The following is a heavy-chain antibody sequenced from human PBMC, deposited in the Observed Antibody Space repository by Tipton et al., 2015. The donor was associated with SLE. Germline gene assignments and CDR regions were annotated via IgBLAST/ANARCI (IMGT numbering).Heavy chain of an antibody. CDR3: ARVGDRGGFDY. D-gene: IGHD3-10*01. Sequence: SLRLSCAVSGLTVSSDYMNWVRQAPGEGLEWVSVIYSGGRTYYADSVKGRFTISRHSSKNTLYLQMNSLRPEDTAVYFCARVGDRGGFDYWGQGTLVTV. CDR1: GLTVSSDY. J-gene: IGHJ4*02. CDR2: IYSGGRT. V-gene: IGHV3-53*04.